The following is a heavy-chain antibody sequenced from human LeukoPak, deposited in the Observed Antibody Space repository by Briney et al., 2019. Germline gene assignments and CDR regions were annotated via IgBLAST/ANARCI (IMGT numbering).Heavy chain of an antibody. CDR1: GLTVSSNY. Sequence: GGSLRLSCAASGLTVSSNYMSWVRQAPGKGLEWVSVIYSGGSTYYADSVKGRFTISRDNSKNTLYLQMNSLRAEDTAVYYCARVAAGYSVNYFDYWGQGTLVTVSS. V-gene: IGHV3-53*01. CDR3: ARVAAGYSVNYFDY. CDR2: IYSGGST. J-gene: IGHJ4*02. D-gene: IGHD4-23*01.